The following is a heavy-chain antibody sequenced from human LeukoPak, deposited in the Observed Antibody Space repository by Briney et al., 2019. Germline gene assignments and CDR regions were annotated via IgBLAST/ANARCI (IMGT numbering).Heavy chain of an antibody. CDR2: IKPDGSEK. J-gene: IGHJ4*02. CDR1: GFTISSYW. CDR3: ARSLTGVTSY. Sequence: PGGSLRLSCAASGFTISSYWMTWVRQAPGKGLEWVANIKPDGSEKSYVDSVRGRFTISRDNAKNSLYLQMNSLRAEDTAVYYCARSLTGVTSYWGQGTLVTVSS. V-gene: IGHV3-7*01. D-gene: IGHD7-27*01.